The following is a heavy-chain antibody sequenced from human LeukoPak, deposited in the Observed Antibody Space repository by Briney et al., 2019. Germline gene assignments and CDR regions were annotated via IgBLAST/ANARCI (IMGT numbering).Heavy chain of an antibody. Sequence: SETLSLTCTVSGGSISSSSYYWGWIRQPPGKGLEWIGSIYYSGSTYYNPSLKSRVTISVDTSKNQFSLKLSSVTAADTAVYYCARLGAYCSSTSCYRFDYWGQGTLVTVSS. D-gene: IGHD2-2*01. V-gene: IGHV4-39*07. CDR1: GGSISSSSYY. J-gene: IGHJ4*02. CDR2: IYYSGST. CDR3: ARLGAYCSSTSCYRFDY.